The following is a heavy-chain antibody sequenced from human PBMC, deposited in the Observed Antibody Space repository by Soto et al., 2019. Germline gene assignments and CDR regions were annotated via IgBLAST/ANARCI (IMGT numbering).Heavy chain of an antibody. CDR2: ISKDGGKK. J-gene: IGHJ6*02. D-gene: IGHD6-19*01. CDR1: GFTFSSCD. Sequence: QVQLVESGGGVVQPGRSLSLSCAASGFTFSSCDMHWVRQAPGKGLERVAVISKDGGKKIYADSVKGLFNISRDNSKNTLYLQMKRLGPKDTAVYYCAPQWGAWLAPVVDIWGRGPTVTVSS. CDR3: APQWGAWLAPVVDI. V-gene: IGHV3-30*03.